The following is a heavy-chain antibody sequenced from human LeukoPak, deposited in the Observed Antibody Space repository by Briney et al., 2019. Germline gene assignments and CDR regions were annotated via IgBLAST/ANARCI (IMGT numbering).Heavy chain of an antibody. Sequence: SQTLSLTCTVSGGSISSGGYYWSWIRQHPGTGLEWLGYIYYSGSTYYNPSLKSRVTISVDTSKNQFSLKLSSVTAADTAVYYCVGDILTGYYNSRYYFDYWGQGTLVTVSS. CDR1: GGSISSGGYY. CDR2: IYYSGST. J-gene: IGHJ4*02. D-gene: IGHD3-9*01. V-gene: IGHV4-31*03. CDR3: VGDILTGYYNSRYYFDY.